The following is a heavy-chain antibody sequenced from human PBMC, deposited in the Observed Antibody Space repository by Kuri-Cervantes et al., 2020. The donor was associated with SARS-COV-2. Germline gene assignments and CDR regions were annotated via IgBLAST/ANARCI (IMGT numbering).Heavy chain of an antibody. CDR3: ARDHNDFWSGYYPLDY. J-gene: IGHJ4*02. CDR1: GFTVSSNE. CDR2: ISGGST. Sequence: GGSLRLSCAASGFTVSSNEMSWVRQAPGKGLEWVSSISGGSTYYAGSVKGRFTISRDNSKNTVYLQMNSLRAEDTAVYYCARDHNDFWSGYYPLDYWGQGTLVTVSS. D-gene: IGHD3-3*01. V-gene: IGHV3-38-3*01.